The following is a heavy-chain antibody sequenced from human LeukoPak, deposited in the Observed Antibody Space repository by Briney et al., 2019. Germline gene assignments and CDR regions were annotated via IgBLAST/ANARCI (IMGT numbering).Heavy chain of an antibody. Sequence: GYIYYSGSTYYTPSLKSRVSISIDRSKNQFSLKLSSVTAADTAVYFCARDHCSGGGCYSGDWGQGTLVTVSS. J-gene: IGHJ4*02. D-gene: IGHD2-15*01. CDR2: IYYSGST. CDR3: ARDHCSGGGCYSGD. V-gene: IGHV4-30-4*01.